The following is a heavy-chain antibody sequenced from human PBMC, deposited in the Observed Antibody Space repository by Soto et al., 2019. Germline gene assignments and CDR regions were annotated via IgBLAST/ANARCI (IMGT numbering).Heavy chain of an antibody. J-gene: IGHJ5*02. CDR2: ISAYNGNT. D-gene: IGHD2-15*01. CDR1: GYTFTSYG. Sequence: ASVKVSCKASGYTFTSYGISWVRQAPGQGLEWMGWISAYNGNTNYAQKLQGRVTMTTDTSTSTAYMELRSLRSDDTAVYYCARVPDIVVVVAARPWFDPWAPGTLVTVSS. V-gene: IGHV1-18*04. CDR3: ARVPDIVVVVAARPWFDP.